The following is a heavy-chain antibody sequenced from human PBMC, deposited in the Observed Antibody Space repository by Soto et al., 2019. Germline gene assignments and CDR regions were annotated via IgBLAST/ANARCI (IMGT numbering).Heavy chain of an antibody. D-gene: IGHD4-4*01. CDR3: ARFETAVTDFDY. CDR2: ISYDGSNK. V-gene: IGHV3-30-3*01. CDR1: GFTFSTYT. J-gene: IGHJ4*02. Sequence: QVQLVESGGGMVQPGRSLRLSCAASGFTFSTYTMHWVRQAPGKGLEWVAVISYDGSNKYYADSVKGRFTISRDNSKNTLYLQMNSLRAEDTAVYYCARFETAVTDFDYWGQGTLVTVSS.